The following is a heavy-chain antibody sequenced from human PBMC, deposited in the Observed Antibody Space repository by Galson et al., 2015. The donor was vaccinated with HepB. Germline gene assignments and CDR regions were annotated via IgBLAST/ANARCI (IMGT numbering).Heavy chain of an antibody. CDR2: ISYDGTIK. CDR3: ARGGGYCGRTNCYGIDY. CDR1: GFTFSSYS. D-gene: IGHD2-2*01. V-gene: IGHV3-30*01. J-gene: IGHJ4*02. Sequence: SLRLSCAASGFTFSSYSMHWVRQAPGKGLEWVALISYDGTIKYYADSVKGRFTISRDNSKNMYLQMTSLGTGDTAVYFCARGGGYCGRTNCYGIDYWGQGTLVTVSS.